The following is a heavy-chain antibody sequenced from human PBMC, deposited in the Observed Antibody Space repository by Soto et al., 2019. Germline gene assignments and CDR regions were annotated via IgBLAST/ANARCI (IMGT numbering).Heavy chain of an antibody. V-gene: IGHV1-3*01. CDR1: GYTFTSYA. D-gene: IGHD3-22*01. CDR2: INAGNGNT. CDR3: ARDLIGYYYDSSGYLDAFDI. J-gene: IGHJ3*02. Sequence: ASVKVSCKASGYTFTSYAMHWVRQALGQRLEWMGWINAGNGNTKYSQKFQGRVTITRDTSASTAYMELSSLRSEDTAVYYCARDLIGYYYDSSGYLDAFDIWGQGTMVTVSS.